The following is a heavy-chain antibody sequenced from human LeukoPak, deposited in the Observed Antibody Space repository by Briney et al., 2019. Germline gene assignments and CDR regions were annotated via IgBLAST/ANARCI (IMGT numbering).Heavy chain of an antibody. CDR3: AKDGDPDDTGAYSSFFDY. CDR2: ISADGFSP. J-gene: IGHJ4*02. Sequence: GGSLRLSCAASGFTFSNYAMGWVRQAPGKGLEWVSSISADGFSPYFADSVKGRFTISRDNSKNTVFLQMTSLRADDTAVYYCAKDGDPDDTGAYSSFFDYWGQGTLVTVSP. CDR1: GFTFSNYA. D-gene: IGHD3-22*01. V-gene: IGHV3-23*01.